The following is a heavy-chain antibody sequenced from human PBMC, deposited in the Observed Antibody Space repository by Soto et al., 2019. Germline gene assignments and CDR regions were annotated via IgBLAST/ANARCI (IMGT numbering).Heavy chain of an antibody. Sequence: EVQLLESGGGLVQPGGSLRLSCAASGFTFTSYAMSWVRQAPGKGLEWVSVISGSGSGTYYADSVKGRFIISRDNSKNTLYLQMNSLRAEDTALYYCAKDLSGTYYDFDYWGQGTLVTVSS. CDR2: ISGSGSGT. V-gene: IGHV3-23*01. CDR1: GFTFTSYA. CDR3: AKDLSGTYYDFDY. J-gene: IGHJ4*02. D-gene: IGHD1-26*01.